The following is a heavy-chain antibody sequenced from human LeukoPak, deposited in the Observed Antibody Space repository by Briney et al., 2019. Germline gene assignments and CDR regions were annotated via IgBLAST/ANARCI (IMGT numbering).Heavy chain of an antibody. CDR2: IYHSGST. CDR1: GGSINSYY. J-gene: IGHJ4*02. V-gene: IGHV4-59*01. D-gene: IGHD3-22*01. CDR3: ARGPYYYDSSN. Sequence: SATLSLTCTVSGGSINSYYWSWIRQPPGKGLEWIGYIYHSGSTNYNPSLKSRVTISVDTSKNQFSLKLSSVTAADTAVYYCARGPYYYDSSNWGQGTLVTVSS.